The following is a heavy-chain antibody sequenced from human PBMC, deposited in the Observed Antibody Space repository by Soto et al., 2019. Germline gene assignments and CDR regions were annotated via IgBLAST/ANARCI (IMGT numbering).Heavy chain of an antibody. V-gene: IGHV1-2*02. D-gene: IGHD3-3*01. CDR2: INPATGAA. J-gene: IGHJ3*02. CDR1: GYPVTAYY. CDR3: ARGGGVGVAGSAAFDM. Sequence: QLHLVQSGAVVKKPGASVTVSCSASGYPVTAYYMHWVRQAPGRGLEWMGGINPATGAAKYTQTFQGRVTMTRDTSTSTGFMELRGLTSEETACLYWARGGGVGVAGSAAFDMWGQGTLVTVSS.